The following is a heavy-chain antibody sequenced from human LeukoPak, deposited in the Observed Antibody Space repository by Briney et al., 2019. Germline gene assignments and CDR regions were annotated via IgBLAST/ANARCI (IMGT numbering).Heavy chain of an antibody. CDR2: IKGDGSYT. J-gene: IGHJ4*02. D-gene: IGHD1-14*01. V-gene: IGHV3-74*03. Sequence: GGSLRLSCVSSGFTSSSYWMEWVRQGPGKGLEWVSRIKGDGSYTAYADSVKGRFTISRDNAKNTVYLQMNSPRAEDTAIYYCSYNHFDHWGQGTLVTVSS. CDR1: GFTSSSYW. CDR3: SYNHFDH.